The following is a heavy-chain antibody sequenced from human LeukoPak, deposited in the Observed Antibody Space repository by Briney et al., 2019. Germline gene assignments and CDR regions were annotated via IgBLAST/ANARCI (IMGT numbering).Heavy chain of an antibody. CDR1: GFTFSSYE. J-gene: IGHJ5*02. Sequence: GGSLRLSCAASGFTFSSYEMNWVRQAPGKGLEWVSYISSSGSTIYYADSVEGRFTISRDNAKNSLYLQMNSLRTEDTAVYYCAKDRHAPGRYCSSTICFPFDPWGQGTLVTVSS. CDR2: ISSSGSTI. V-gene: IGHV3-48*03. D-gene: IGHD2-2*01. CDR3: AKDRHAPGRYCSSTICFPFDP.